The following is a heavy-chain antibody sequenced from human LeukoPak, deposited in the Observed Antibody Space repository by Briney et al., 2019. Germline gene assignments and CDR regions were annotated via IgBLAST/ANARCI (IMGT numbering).Heavy chain of an antibody. CDR2: IYYSGST. V-gene: IGHV4-59*01. J-gene: IGHJ4*02. CDR1: GGSISSYY. CDR3: ARSLAKLRDDDRGSGWYSTSDY. Sequence: SETLSLTCTVSGGSISSYYWSWIRQPPGKGLEWIGYIYYSGSTNYNPSLKSRVTISVDTSKNQFSLKLSSVTAADTAVYYCARSLAKLRDDDRGSGWYSTSDYWGQGTLVTVSS. D-gene: IGHD6-19*01.